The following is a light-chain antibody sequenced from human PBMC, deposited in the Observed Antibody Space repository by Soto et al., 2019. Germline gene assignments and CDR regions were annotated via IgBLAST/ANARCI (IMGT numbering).Light chain of an antibody. V-gene: IGKV3D-20*01. CDR1: QNVIGSS. CDR2: DAS. Sequence: EIVLTQSPATLSLSPGERATLSCGASQNVIGSSLAWYQQKPGLAPRLLIYDASYRATGIPDRFSGSGSGADFTLTIGRLEPEDFAVYYCQQYGSSPQTFGQGTKLEIK. J-gene: IGKJ2*01. CDR3: QQYGSSPQT.